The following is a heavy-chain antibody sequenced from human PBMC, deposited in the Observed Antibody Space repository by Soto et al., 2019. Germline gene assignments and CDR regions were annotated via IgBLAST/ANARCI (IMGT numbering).Heavy chain of an antibody. Sequence: PSETLSLTCTVSGGSISSYYWSWIRQPPGKGLEWIGYIYYSGSANYDPSLRSRVTISLNTSKNQFSLNLNSVTAADTAIYYCAIGKYCGGDCYWLDFSGEGILVTVSS. D-gene: IGHD2-21*02. J-gene: IGHJ4*02. CDR1: GGSISSYY. CDR3: AIGKYCGGDCYWLDF. V-gene: IGHV4-59*01. CDR2: IYYSGSA.